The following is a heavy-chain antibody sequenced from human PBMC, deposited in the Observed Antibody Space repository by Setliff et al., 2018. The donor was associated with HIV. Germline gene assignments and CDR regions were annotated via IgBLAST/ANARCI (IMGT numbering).Heavy chain of an antibody. CDR2: IYASGT. D-gene: IGHD2-15*01. J-gene: IGHJ3*02. CDR3: AREGLWNCRGGTCNDGLDI. Sequence: SLTCTVSGGSIGTYYWNWIRLPAGKGLEWIGRIYASGTNYNPSHKSRVTMSLDTSKRQFSLKLTSVTAADTAVYYCAREGLWNCRGGTCNDGLDIWGQGTKVTVSS. V-gene: IGHV4-4*07. CDR1: GGSIGTYY.